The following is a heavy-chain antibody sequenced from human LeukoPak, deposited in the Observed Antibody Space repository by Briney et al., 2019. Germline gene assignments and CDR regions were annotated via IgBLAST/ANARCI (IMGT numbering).Heavy chain of an antibody. CDR3: ARGGYFDY. D-gene: IGHD3-16*01. J-gene: IGHJ4*02. Sequence: SETLSLTCTVSGGSISSSGYCWGWIRQPPGTGLEWIGSIDYSGNTNYNPSLKSRVTISVDTSKNQFSLKLSSVTAADTAVYYCARGGYFDYWDQGTLVTVSS. CDR1: GGSISSSGYC. CDR2: IDYSGNT. V-gene: IGHV4-39*07.